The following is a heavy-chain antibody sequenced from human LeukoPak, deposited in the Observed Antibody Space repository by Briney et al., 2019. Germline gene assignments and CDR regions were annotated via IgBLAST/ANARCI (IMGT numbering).Heavy chain of an antibody. Sequence: GGSLRLSCAASGFTFSSYAMSWVRQAPGKGLEWVANIKQDGSEKYYVDSVKGRFTISRDNAKNSLYLQMNSLRAEDTAVYYCARDGSITIFGGDFDYWGQGTLVTVSS. V-gene: IGHV3-7*01. D-gene: IGHD3-3*01. CDR1: GFTFSSYA. CDR3: ARDGSITIFGGDFDY. CDR2: IKQDGSEK. J-gene: IGHJ4*02.